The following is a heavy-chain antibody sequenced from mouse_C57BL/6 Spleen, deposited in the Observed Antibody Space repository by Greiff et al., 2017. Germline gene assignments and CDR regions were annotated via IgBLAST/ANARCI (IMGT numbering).Heavy chain of an antibody. D-gene: IGHD3-1*01. J-gene: IGHJ4*01. CDR2: IYPGSGST. V-gene: IGHV1-55*01. Sequence: QVQLKQPGAELVKPGASVKMSCKASGYTFTSYWITWVKQRPGQGLEWIGDIYPGSGSTNYNEKFQSKATLTVDTSSSTAYSQLSSLTSEDSSVYYCARSGDYDAMDYWGQGTSVTVSS. CDR1: GYTFTSYW. CDR3: ARSGDYDAMDY.